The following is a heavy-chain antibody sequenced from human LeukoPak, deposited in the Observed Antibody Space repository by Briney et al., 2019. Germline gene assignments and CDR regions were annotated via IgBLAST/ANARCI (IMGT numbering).Heavy chain of an antibody. D-gene: IGHD3-22*01. CDR1: GGTFSSYA. CDR2: IIPIFGTA. CDR3: ARGGLRPYYYDSSGYYDL. J-gene: IGHJ2*01. V-gene: IGHV1-69*13. Sequence: SVKVSCKASGGTFSSYAISWVRQAPGQGLEWMGGIIPIFGTANYAQKFQGRVTITADESTSTAYMELSSLRSEDTAVYYCARGGLRPYYYDSSGYYDLWGRGTLVTVSS.